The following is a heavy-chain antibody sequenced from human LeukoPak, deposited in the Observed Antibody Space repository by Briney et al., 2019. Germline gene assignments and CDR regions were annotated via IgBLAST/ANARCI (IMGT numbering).Heavy chain of an antibody. CDR3: AKDARSSTSCYAN. Sequence: GGSLRLSCAASGFTFSSYGMHWVRQAPGKGLEWVAVIWYDGSNKYYADSVKGRFTISSDNSKNTLYLQMNSLRAEDTAVYYCAKDARSSTSCYANWGQGTLVTVSS. CDR1: GFTFSSYG. V-gene: IGHV3-33*06. D-gene: IGHD2-2*01. CDR2: IWYDGSNK. J-gene: IGHJ4*02.